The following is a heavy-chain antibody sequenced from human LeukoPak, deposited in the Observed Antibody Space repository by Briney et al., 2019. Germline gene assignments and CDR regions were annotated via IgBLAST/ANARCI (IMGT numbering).Heavy chain of an antibody. D-gene: IGHD2/OR15-2a*01. CDR2: INPNSGGT. CDR1: GYTFTGYY. CDR3: AREDQSKYRNTFDY. V-gene: IGHV1-2*02. Sequence: ASVKVSCKASGYTFTGYYMHWVRQAPGQGLEWMGWINPNSGGTNYAQKFQGRVTMTRDTSISTAYMELSRLRSDDTAVYYCAREDQSKYRNTFDYWGQGALVTVSS. J-gene: IGHJ4*02.